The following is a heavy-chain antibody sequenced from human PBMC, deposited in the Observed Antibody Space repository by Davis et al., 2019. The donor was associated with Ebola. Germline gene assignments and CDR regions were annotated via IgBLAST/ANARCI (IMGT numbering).Heavy chain of an antibody. CDR1: GGSISSSSYY. CDR3: ARPGSGWLYFDY. CDR2: IYYSGST. J-gene: IGHJ4*02. D-gene: IGHD6-19*01. V-gene: IGHV4-39*01. Sequence: SETLSLTCTVSGGSISSSSYYWGWIRQPPGKGLEWIGSIYYSGSTYYNPSLKSRVTISVDTSKNQFSLKLSSVTAADTAVYYCARPGSGWLYFDYWGQGTLVTVSS.